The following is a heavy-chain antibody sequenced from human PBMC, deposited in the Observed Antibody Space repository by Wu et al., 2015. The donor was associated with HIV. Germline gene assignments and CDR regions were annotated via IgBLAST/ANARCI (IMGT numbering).Heavy chain of an antibody. J-gene: IGHJ6*02. D-gene: IGHD1-14*01. Sequence: QIQLVQSGAEMRKPGASVKVSCQTSGYTFTSYGFSWLRQAPGQGPEWMGWISAYNGDTKYAQNFQGRVTMTRDTSISTAYMILSGLTSEDTAVYYCARTRNYYFGMDVWGQGTTVTVSS. CDR1: GYTFTSYG. V-gene: IGHV1-18*01. CDR3: ARTRNYYFGMDV. CDR2: ISAYNGDT.